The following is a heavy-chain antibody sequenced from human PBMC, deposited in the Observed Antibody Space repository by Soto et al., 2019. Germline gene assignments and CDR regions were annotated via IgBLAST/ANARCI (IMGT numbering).Heavy chain of an antibody. D-gene: IGHD6-13*01. CDR1: GDSVSSDSAA. CDR3: VRANTRWYWYYAY. J-gene: IGHJ4*01. Sequence: SQTLSLTCVISGDSVSSDSAAWIWIRQSPSRGLEWLGRTYYRLKWYNDYAESLKSRISINADTSKNQFSLQLSSVTPEDTAVYYCVRANTRWYWYYAYWGHGTLVAVSS. V-gene: IGHV6-1*01. CDR2: TYYRLKWYN.